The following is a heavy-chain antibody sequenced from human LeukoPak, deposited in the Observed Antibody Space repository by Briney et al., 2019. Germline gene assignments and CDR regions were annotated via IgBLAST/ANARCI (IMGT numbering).Heavy chain of an antibody. CDR3: AKGVGATPFDY. Sequence: GGSLRLSCAASGFTFSTYAMSWVRQAPGKGLEWVSAIGGSDGRTYYADSVKGRFTISRDSSKNTLYLQMNSLRAEDTAVYYCAKGVGATPFDYWGQGTLVTVSS. CDR2: IGGSDGRT. J-gene: IGHJ4*02. CDR1: GFTFSTYA. V-gene: IGHV3-23*01. D-gene: IGHD1-26*01.